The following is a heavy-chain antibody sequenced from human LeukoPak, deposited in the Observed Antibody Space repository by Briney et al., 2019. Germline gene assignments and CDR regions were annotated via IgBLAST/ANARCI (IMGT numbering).Heavy chain of an antibody. J-gene: IGHJ4*02. Sequence: ASVKVSCKASGYTFTSYDINWVRQATGQGLEWMGWMNPNRGNTGYVQKFKGRVTMTRNTSISTAYMELSSLRSKDTAVYYCDRAFFPTYSGWYPFWDYWGQGTLVTVSS. V-gene: IGHV1-8*01. CDR2: MNPNRGNT. CDR1: GYTFTSYD. CDR3: DRAFFPTYSGWYPFWDY. D-gene: IGHD6-19*01.